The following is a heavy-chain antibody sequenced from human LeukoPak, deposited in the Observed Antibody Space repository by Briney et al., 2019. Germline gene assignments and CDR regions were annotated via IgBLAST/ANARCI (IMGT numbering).Heavy chain of an antibody. CDR2: ISGSGGST. D-gene: IGHD3-22*01. J-gene: IGHJ4*02. Sequence: GGSLRLSCAASGFTFSSYAMSWVRQAPGKGLEWVSAISGSGGSTYYADSVKGRFTISRDNCKNTLYLQMNSLRAEDTAVYYCARGYITMIVVVISDDPFDYWGQGTLVTVSS. CDR1: GFTFSSYA. CDR3: ARGYITMIVVVISDDPFDY. V-gene: IGHV3-23*01.